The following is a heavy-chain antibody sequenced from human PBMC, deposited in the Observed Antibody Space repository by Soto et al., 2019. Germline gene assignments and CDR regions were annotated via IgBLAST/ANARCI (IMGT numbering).Heavy chain of an antibody. V-gene: IGHV4-34*01. J-gene: IGHJ4*02. Sequence: SETLSLTCAVYGGSFSGYYWSWIRQPPGKGLEWIGEINHSGSTNYNPSLKSRVTISVDTSKNQFSLKLSSVTAADTAVYYCAREGDDFWSGYWSGWGQGTLVTVSS. CDR2: INHSGST. D-gene: IGHD3-3*01. CDR1: GGSFSGYY. CDR3: AREGDDFWSGYWSG.